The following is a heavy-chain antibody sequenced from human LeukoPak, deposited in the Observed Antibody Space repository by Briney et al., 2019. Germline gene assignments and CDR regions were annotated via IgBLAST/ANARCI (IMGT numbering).Heavy chain of an antibody. CDR3: ARHAWGYNNWFDP. J-gene: IGHJ5*02. CDR2: IYYTGST. Sequence: SETLSLTCTVSGGSISSSSYYWGWIRQPPGEGLEWIATIYYTGSTYYNPSLKSRVTISIDTSKNQFSLKLTSVTAADTAVYYCARHAWGYNNWFDPWGQGTLVTVSS. D-gene: IGHD5-18*01. CDR1: GGSISSSSYY. V-gene: IGHV4-39*01.